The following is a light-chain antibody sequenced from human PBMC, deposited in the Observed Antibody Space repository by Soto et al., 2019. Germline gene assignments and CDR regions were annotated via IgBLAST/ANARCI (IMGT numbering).Light chain of an antibody. CDR2: AAS. J-gene: IGKJ3*01. CDR3: QQYNKWPLT. CDR1: QSVSSY. V-gene: IGKV3-15*01. Sequence: EIVLTQSPGTLSLSPGERATLSCRASQSVSSYYLAWYQQKPGQAPRLLIYAASSRATGTPARFSGSGSGSDFTLTISSLQSEDFAVYYCQQYNKWPLTFGPGTKVDIK.